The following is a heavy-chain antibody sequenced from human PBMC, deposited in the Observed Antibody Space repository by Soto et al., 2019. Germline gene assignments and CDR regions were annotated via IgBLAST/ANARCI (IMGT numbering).Heavy chain of an antibody. Sequence: PGGSLRLSCAASGFTFSKAIMNWVRQAPGKGLEWVGRIKKLSDGGKADYSSPVDGRYTISRDDSKSILYLQMNSLRADDTGIYYCATALRNNGSDYLFGVDLWGQGTTVTVSS. CDR3: ATALRNNGSDYLFGVDL. CDR2: IKKLSDGGKA. CDR1: GFTFSKAI. D-gene: IGHD1-20*01. J-gene: IGHJ6*02. V-gene: IGHV3-15*01.